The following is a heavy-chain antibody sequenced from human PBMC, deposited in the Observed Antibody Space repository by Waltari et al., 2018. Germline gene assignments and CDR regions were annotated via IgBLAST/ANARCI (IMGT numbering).Heavy chain of an antibody. Sequence: QVQLVQSGAEVKKPGSSVKVSCKASGGTFSSYAISWVRQAPGQGLEWMGGIIPIFGTANYAQKFQGRVTITADESTSTAYMELSSLRSEDTAVYYCARGSKNLCGGDCLYYYYGMDVWGQGTTVTVSS. CDR2: IIPIFGTA. D-gene: IGHD2-21*01. CDR3: ARGSKNLCGGDCLYYYYGMDV. CDR1: GGTFSSYA. V-gene: IGHV1-69*13. J-gene: IGHJ6*02.